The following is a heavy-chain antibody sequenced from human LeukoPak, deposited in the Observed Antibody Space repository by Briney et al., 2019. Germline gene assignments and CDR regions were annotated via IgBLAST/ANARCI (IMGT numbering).Heavy chain of an antibody. CDR2: IYTSGST. J-gene: IGHJ4*02. V-gene: IGHV4-4*07. D-gene: IGHD5-18*01. Sequence: SETLSLTCTVSGGSISSYYWNWVRQPAGKGLEWIVRIYTSGSTSYNSSLKSRVTMSVDTSKNQFSLKLSSVTAADTAVYYCARDVGGYNYGYSLDYWGQETLVSVSS. CDR3: ARDVGGYNYGYSLDY. CDR1: GGSISSYY.